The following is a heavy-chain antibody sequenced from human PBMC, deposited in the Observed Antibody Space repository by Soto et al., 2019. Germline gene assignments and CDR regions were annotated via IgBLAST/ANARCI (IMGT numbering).Heavy chain of an antibody. V-gene: IGHV1-3*01. CDR1: GYTFTSYG. D-gene: IGHD6-13*01. CDR2: INAANGDT. CDR3: VRRHVSATGIDWFVP. J-gene: IGHJ5*02. Sequence: ASVKVSCKASGYTFTSYGIHWVRQAPGQRLEWMGWINAANGDTKYSPKFQGRVTITRDTSASTAYMELSSLRSEDTAVYYCVRRHVSATGIDWFVPWGQATLVTVS.